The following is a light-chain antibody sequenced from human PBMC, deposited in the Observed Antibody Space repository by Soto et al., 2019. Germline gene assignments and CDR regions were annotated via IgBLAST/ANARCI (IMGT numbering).Light chain of an antibody. CDR3: SSYAGSNNYV. CDR1: SSDVGGYNY. J-gene: IGLJ1*01. CDR2: EVS. V-gene: IGLV2-8*01. Sequence: QSVLTQPPSASGSPGQSVTISCTGTSSDVGGYNYVSWYQQHPGKAPKLMIYEVSQRPSGVPDRFSGSKSGNTASLTVSGLQAEDEADYYCSSYAGSNNYVFGTGTKV.